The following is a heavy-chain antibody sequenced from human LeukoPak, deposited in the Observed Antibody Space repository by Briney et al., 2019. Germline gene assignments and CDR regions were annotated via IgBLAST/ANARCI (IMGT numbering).Heavy chain of an antibody. CDR3: ARDHNYAFDN. Sequence: PGGSLRLSCAASGSPFSAYSMNWVRQAPGKGLEWISYIGISSGNTKYADSVKGRFTISGDNAKNSLYLQMNSLRVEDTAVYYCARDHNYAFDNWGQGTLVTVSS. V-gene: IGHV3-11*06. CDR1: GSPFSAYS. J-gene: IGHJ4*02. CDR2: IGISSGNT. D-gene: IGHD1-1*01.